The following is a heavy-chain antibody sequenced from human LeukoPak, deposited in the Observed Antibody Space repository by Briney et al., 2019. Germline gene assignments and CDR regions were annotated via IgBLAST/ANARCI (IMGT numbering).Heavy chain of an antibody. CDR2: SDYSGST. Sequence: PSETLSLTCTVSGGSIRSSFYYWGWIRQPPGKGLEWIGSSDYSGSTYYNPSLKSRVTIFVDTSKSQFSLKLSSVTAADTAVYYCARYEPYDILTGYYGLGSYYAAFDIWGQGTMVTVSS. V-gene: IGHV4-39*01. CDR1: GGSIRSSFYY. CDR3: ARYEPYDILTGYYGLGSYYAAFDI. J-gene: IGHJ3*02. D-gene: IGHD3-9*01.